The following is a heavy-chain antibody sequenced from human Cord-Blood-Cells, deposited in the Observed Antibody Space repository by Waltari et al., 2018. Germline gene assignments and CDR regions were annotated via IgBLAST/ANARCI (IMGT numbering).Heavy chain of an antibody. D-gene: IGHD5-18*01. V-gene: IGHV1-2*02. J-gene: IGHJ4*02. CDR2: INPNSGGT. Sequence: QVQLVQSGAEVKKPGASVKVPCKASGYTFTGYYMHWLRQAPGQGLEWMGWINPNSGGTNYAQKFQGRVTMTRDTSISTAYMELSRLRSDDTAVYYCARGGYSYGYIGPFDYWGQGTLVTVSS. CDR1: GYTFTGYY. CDR3: ARGGYSYGYIGPFDY.